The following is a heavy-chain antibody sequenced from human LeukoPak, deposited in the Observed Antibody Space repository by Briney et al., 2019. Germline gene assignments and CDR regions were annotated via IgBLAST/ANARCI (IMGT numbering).Heavy chain of an antibody. CDR2: IKYDGSYT. D-gene: IGHD4-17*01. J-gene: IGHJ4*02. CDR3: TRDEGATVATYRFDF. CDR1: GFDFSNYY. V-gene: IGHV3-7*01. Sequence: PAWSLIRSGAASGFDFSNYYMSFVRQATGNGLEWLANIKYDGSYTYYVDSVKGRFTISRDNAKNSLYLQMSSLRAEDTAVYYCTRDEGATVATYRFDFWGRGTLVTVSS.